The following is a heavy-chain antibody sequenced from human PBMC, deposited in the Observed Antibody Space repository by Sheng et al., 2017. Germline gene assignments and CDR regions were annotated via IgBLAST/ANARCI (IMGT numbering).Heavy chain of an antibody. V-gene: IGHV3-21*01. CDR1: GFTFSSYN. J-gene: IGHJ4*02. CDR2: ISSSSSYI. Sequence: EVQLVESGGGLVKPGGSLRLSCAASGFTFSSYNMNWVRQAPGKGLEWVSSISSSSSYIYYADSVKGRLTISRDNAKNSLYLQMNSLRAEDTAVYYCARGSGSGGPDYWGQGTLVTVSS. D-gene: IGHD1-26*01. CDR3: ARGSGSGGPDY.